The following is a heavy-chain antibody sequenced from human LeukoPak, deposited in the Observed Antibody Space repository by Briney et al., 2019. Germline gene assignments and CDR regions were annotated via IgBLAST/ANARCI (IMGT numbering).Heavy chain of an antibody. V-gene: IGHV3-21*01. Sequence: GGSLRLSCAASGFTFSSYSMNWVRQAPGKGLEWVSSISSSSYIYYADSVKGRFTISRDNAKNSLYLQMNSLRAEDKAVYYCARAMTYYDFWSGYYREDAFDIWGQGTMVTVSS. CDR2: ISSSSYI. D-gene: IGHD3-3*01. CDR3: ARAMTYYDFWSGYYREDAFDI. J-gene: IGHJ3*02. CDR1: GFTFSSYS.